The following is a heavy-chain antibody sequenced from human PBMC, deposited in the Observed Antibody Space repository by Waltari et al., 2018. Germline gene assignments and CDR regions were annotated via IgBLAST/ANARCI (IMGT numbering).Heavy chain of an antibody. CDR3: AKDYGAAGTPKQ. CDR1: GFTFSSYA. J-gene: IGHJ4*02. D-gene: IGHD6-13*01. V-gene: IGHV3-23*01. CDR2: ISGSGGSS. Sequence: EVQLLESGGGLVQPGGSLRLSCAASGFTFSSYAMSWVRQAPGQGLEWVSAISGSGGSSYYADSVKGRLTISRDNSKNTLYLQMNSLRAEDTAVYYCAKDYGAAGTPKQWGQGTLVTVSS.